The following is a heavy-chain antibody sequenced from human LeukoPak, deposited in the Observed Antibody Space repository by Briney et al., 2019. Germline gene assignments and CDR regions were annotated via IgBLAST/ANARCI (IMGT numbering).Heavy chain of an antibody. D-gene: IGHD4-17*01. CDR1: GFTFSSYA. CDR3: ARAPKTTVTGDWFDP. V-gene: IGHV3-30-3*01. Sequence: GGSLRLSCAASGFTFSSYAMHWVRQAPGKGLEWVAVISYDGSNKYYADSVKGRFTISRDNSKNTLYLQMNSLRSEDTAVYYCARAPKTTVTGDWFDPWGQGTLVTVSS. J-gene: IGHJ5*02. CDR2: ISYDGSNK.